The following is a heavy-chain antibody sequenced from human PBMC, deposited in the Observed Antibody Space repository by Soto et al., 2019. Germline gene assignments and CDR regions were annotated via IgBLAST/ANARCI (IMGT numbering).Heavy chain of an antibody. CDR2: ISGSGGST. J-gene: IGHJ6*03. CDR3: AKSALPAAMVYMDV. D-gene: IGHD2-2*01. CDR1: GFTFSSYA. V-gene: IGHV3-23*01. Sequence: EVQLLESGGGLVQPGGSLRLSCAASGFTFSSYAMSWVRQAPGKGLEWVSAISGSGGSTYYADSVKGRFTISRDNTKNTLYLKMNSLGAEDTAVYYCAKSALPAAMVYMDVWGKGTTVTVSS.